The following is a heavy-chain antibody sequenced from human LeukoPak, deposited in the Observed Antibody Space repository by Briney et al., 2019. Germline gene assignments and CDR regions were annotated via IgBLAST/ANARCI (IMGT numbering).Heavy chain of an antibody. CDR1: GFTFSSYW. J-gene: IGHJ6*03. CDR3: ARDSPPGTLDYYYYYMDV. CDR2: IKQDGSEK. Sequence: GGSLRLSCAASGFTFSSYWMSWVRQAPGKGLEWVANIKQDGSEKYYVVSVKGRFTISRDNAKNSLYLQMNSLRAEDTAVYYCARDSPPGTLDYYYYYMDVWGKGTTVTVSS. V-gene: IGHV3-7*01.